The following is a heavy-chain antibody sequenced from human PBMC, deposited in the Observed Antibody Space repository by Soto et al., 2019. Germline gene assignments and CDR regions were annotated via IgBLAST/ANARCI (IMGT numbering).Heavy chain of an antibody. CDR2: IYPGDSDT. V-gene: IGHV5-51*01. CDR1: GYSFTSYW. CDR3: ARQLLCGGGSCYSDYYYGMDV. D-gene: IGHD2-15*01. J-gene: IGHJ6*02. Sequence: GESRKISCKGSGYSFTSYWIGWVRQMPGKGLEWMGIIYPGDSDTRYSPSFQGQVTISADKSISTAYLQWSSLKASDTAMYYCARQLLCGGGSCYSDYYYGMDVWGQGTTVTVSS.